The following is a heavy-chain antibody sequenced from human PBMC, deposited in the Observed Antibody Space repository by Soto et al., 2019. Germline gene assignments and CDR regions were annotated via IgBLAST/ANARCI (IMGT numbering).Heavy chain of an antibody. CDR1: GGSISGSNW. CDR3: AIVSGSYYYGMDG. V-gene: IGHV4-4*02. CDR2: IYHSGST. Sequence: SETLSLTCAVSGGSISGSNWWSWVRQPPGKGLEWIGEIYHSGSTNYNPSLKSRVTISVDKSKNQFSLKLSSVTAADTAVYYCAIVSGSYYYGMDGWGQGITVTFSS. J-gene: IGHJ6*02. D-gene: IGHD1-26*01.